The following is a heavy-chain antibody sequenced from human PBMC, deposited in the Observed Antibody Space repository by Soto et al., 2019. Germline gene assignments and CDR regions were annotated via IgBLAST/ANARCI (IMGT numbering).Heavy chain of an antibody. Sequence: FLRLSCAASGFTFSSYGMHWVRQAPGKGLEWVAVISYDGSNKYYADSVKGRFTISRDNSKNTLYLQMNSLRAEDTAVYYCAKPGTPQYYFDYWGQGTLVTVSS. CDR1: GFTFSSYG. V-gene: IGHV3-30*18. CDR2: ISYDGSNK. J-gene: IGHJ4*02. CDR3: AKPGTPQYYFDY. D-gene: IGHD1-1*01.